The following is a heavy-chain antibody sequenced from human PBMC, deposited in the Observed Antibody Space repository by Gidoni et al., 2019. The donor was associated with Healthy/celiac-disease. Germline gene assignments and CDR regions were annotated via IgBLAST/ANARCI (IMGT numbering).Heavy chain of an antibody. CDR2: ISSSSSYI. D-gene: IGHD5-18*01. CDR3: ARGLRGYSYGYIY. Sequence: EVQLVESGGGLVKPGGSLRLPGAASGFTFSSYSMNWVRQAPGKGLEWGSSISSSSSYIYYADSVKGRFTISRDNAKNSLYLQMNSLRAEDTAVYYCARGLRGYSYGYIYWGQGTLVTVSS. V-gene: IGHV3-21*01. CDR1: GFTFSSYS. J-gene: IGHJ4*02.